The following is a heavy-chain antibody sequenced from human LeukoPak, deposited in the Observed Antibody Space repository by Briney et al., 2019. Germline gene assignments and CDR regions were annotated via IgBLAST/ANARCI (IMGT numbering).Heavy chain of an antibody. CDR2: IYYSGST. Sequence: SETLSLTCTVSGGSISSYYWSWIRQPPGKGLERIGYIYYSGSTNYNPSLKSRVTISVDMSKNQFSLKLSSVTAADTAVYYCARGFLGYMDVWGKGTTVTVSS. D-gene: IGHD2/OR15-2a*01. CDR1: GGSISSYY. CDR3: ARGFLGYMDV. V-gene: IGHV4-59*01. J-gene: IGHJ6*03.